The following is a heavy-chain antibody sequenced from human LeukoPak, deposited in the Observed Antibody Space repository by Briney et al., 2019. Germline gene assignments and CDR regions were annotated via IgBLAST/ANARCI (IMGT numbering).Heavy chain of an antibody. Sequence: SETLSLTCTVSGGSISSYYWSWIRQPAGKGLEWIGRIHASGSTNYNPSLKSRLAISVDTSKNQFSLKLSSVTAADTAVYYCARDGGSGWYGDWGQGTLVTVSS. CDR2: IHASGST. D-gene: IGHD6-19*01. CDR1: GGSISSYY. J-gene: IGHJ4*02. V-gene: IGHV4-4*07. CDR3: ARDGGSGWYGD.